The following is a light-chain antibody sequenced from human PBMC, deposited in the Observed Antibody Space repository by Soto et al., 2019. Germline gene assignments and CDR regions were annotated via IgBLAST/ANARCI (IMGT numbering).Light chain of an antibody. J-gene: IGKJ1*01. CDR2: GAS. Sequence: EIVLTQSPGTLSLSPGERATLSCRASQSVSSNYLAWYQQKPGQAPRPLIYGASSRATGIPARFSGRGAGTDFTLTISRLESEDFAVYYGQQYGSSPWTFGQGTKVEIK. CDR3: QQYGSSPWT. V-gene: IGKV3-20*01. CDR1: QSVSSNY.